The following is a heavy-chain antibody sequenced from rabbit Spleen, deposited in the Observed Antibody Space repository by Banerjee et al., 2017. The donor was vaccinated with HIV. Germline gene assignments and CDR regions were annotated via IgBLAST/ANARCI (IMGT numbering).Heavy chain of an antibody. CDR3: ARDAGSSFSSYGMDL. D-gene: IGHD8-1*01. J-gene: IGHJ6*01. CDR1: GFSFSSSYY. V-gene: IGHV1S40*01. CDR2: AYAGSSGST. Sequence: QSLEESGGDLVKPGASLTLTCTASGFSFSSSYYMCWVRQAPGKGLEWVACAYAGSSGSTYSATWAKGRFTISKSSSTTVTLQMTGLTAADTATYFCARDAGSSFSSYGMDLWGQGTLVTVS.